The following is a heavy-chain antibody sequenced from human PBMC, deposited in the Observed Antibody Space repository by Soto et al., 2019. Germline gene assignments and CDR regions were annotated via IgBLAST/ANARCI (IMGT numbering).Heavy chain of an antibody. Sequence: ASLKVSCKVSGYTLTELSMHWVRQAPGKGLEWMGGFDPEDGETIYAQKFQGRVTMTEDTSTDTAYMELSSLRSEDTAVYYCATDPSMVRGEPFDPWGKGTLVTVSS. J-gene: IGHJ5*02. D-gene: IGHD3-10*01. CDR3: ATDPSMVRGEPFDP. CDR1: GYTLTELS. V-gene: IGHV1-24*01. CDR2: FDPEDGET.